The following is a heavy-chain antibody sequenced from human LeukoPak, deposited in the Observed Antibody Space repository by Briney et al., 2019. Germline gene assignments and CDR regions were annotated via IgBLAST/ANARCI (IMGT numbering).Heavy chain of an antibody. CDR3: ARDAPQGYYFHYMDV. V-gene: IGHV3-53*01. CDR2: IYSGGSA. CDR1: GFTVSNSY. J-gene: IGHJ6*03. Sequence: GGSLRLSCAASGFTVSNSYMSWVRQAPGKGLEWVSVIYSGGSAYYADSVKGRFTISRDNSKNTLYLQMNTLRADDTAVYYCARDAPQGYYFHYMDVWGKGTTVTVSS.